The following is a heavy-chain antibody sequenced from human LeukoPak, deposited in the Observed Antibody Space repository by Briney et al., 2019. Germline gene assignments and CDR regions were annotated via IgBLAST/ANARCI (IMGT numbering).Heavy chain of an antibody. CDR2: IKSKTDGGTT. CDR1: GFTFSNAW. V-gene: IGHV3-15*05. CDR3: TTGVTLAAIHYYYGMDV. J-gene: IGHJ6*02. Sequence: GGSLRLSCAASGFTFSNAWMSWVRQAPGKGLEWVGRIKSKTDGGTTDYAAPVKGRFTISRDDSKNTLYLQMNSLKTEDTAVYYCTTGVTLAAIHYYYGMDVRGQGTTVTVSS. D-gene: IGHD2-2*02.